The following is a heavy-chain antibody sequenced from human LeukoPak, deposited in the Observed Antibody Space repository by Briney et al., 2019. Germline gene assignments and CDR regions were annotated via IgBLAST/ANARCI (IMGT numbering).Heavy chain of an antibody. J-gene: IGHJ4*02. CDR3: AKDWPSYGSGSYWDY. D-gene: IGHD3-10*01. CDR2: ISSSSSTI. Sequence: GGSLRLSCAASGFTFSSYSMNWVRQAPGKGLEWVSYISSSSSTIYYADSVKGRFTISRDNSKNTLYLQMNSLRAEDTAVYYCAKDWPSYGSGSYWDYWGQGTLVTVSS. CDR1: GFTFSSYS. V-gene: IGHV3-48*01.